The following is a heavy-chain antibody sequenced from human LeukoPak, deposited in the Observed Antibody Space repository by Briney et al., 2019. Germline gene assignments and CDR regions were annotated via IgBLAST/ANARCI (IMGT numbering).Heavy chain of an antibody. J-gene: IGHJ6*03. CDR2: MNQDESEI. CDR3: TRDFQGRFYYHVDV. D-gene: IGHD3-10*01. V-gene: IGHV3-7*01. CDR1: GFSFSSYW. Sequence: GGSLRLSCAASGFSFSSYWMSWVRQAPGRGLEWVANMNQDESEIYYVDSVKGRLTISRDNAKNSLYLQMNSLRAEDTGVYYCTRDFQGRFYYHVDVWGKGTTVTVSS.